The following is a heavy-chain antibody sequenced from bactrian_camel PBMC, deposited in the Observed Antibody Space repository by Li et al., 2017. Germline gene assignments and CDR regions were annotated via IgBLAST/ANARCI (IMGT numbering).Heavy chain of an antibody. CDR3: AAEPRGSRSGWWLLEHPEYVTENGY. D-gene: IGHD7*01. Sequence: HVQLVESGGGSVQAGGSLRLSCAASRVTQDCMGWFRQAPGKMREGVAAIDADGSVSYADVVRGRFTISRDNAKNIMYLQMNSLQPVDTAKYTCAAEPRGSRSGWWLLEHPEYVTENGYWGQGTQVTVS. CDR2: IDADGSV. J-gene: IGHJ4*01. V-gene: IGHV3S53*01. CDR1: RVTQDC.